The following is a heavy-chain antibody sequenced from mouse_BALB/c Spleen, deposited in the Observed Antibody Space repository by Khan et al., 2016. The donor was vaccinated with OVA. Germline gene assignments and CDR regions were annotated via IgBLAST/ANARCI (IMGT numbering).Heavy chain of an antibody. V-gene: IGHV1-26*01. CDR1: GYTFTDYY. Sequence: IQLVQSGPELVKPGASVKMSCKASGYTFTDYYMKWLKQSHGKSLEWIGAINPNNGDTFYNQTFKDKATLTVDKSYSTAYMQLNSLTSEDSAVFYCTRGLFDVWGAGTTVTVSS. CDR2: INPNNGDT. J-gene: IGHJ1*01. CDR3: TRGLFDV.